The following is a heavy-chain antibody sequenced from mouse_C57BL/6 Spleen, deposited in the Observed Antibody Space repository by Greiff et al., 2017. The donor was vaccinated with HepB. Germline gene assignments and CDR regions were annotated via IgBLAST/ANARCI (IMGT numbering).Heavy chain of an antibody. CDR3: AYDYDGNYYAMDY. CDR2: IDPNRGGT. J-gene: IGHJ4*01. CDR1: GYTFTSYW. Sequence: QVQLQQPGAELVKPGASVKLSCKASGYTFTSYWMHWVKQRPGRGLEWIGRIDPNRGGTKYNEKFKSKATLTVDKPSSTAYMQLSSLTSEDSAVYYCAYDYDGNYYAMDYWGQGTSVTVSS. V-gene: IGHV1-72*01. D-gene: IGHD2-4*01.